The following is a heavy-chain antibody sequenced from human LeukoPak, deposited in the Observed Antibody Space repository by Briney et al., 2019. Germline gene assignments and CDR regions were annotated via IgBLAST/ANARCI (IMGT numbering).Heavy chain of an antibody. CDR2: ISGSGSNT. V-gene: IGHV3-23*01. D-gene: IGHD2-2*01. CDR1: GFTLSSYG. CDR3: AKSFRSTSLDY. Sequence: GGSLRLSCAASGFTLSSYGMSWVRQAPGKGLEWVSAISGSGSNTYYADSVKGRFTISRDNSKNTLYLQMNSLRAEDTAVYYGAKSFRSTSLDYWGQGTLVTVSS. J-gene: IGHJ4*02.